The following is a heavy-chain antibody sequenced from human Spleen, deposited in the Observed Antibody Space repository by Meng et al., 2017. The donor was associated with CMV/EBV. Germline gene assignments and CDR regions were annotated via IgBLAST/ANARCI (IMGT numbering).Heavy chain of an antibody. J-gene: IGHJ4*02. CDR1: GFTFSDFY. CDR2: ISSSSSTK. CDR3: ARIRFLQWLSDFDY. V-gene: IGHV3-11*04. Sequence: ASGFTFSDFYMSWIRQAPGKGLEWVSYISSSSSTKYYTDSVKGRVTISRDNAKNSLYLQMDSLRAEDTAVYFCARIRFLQWLSDFDYWGQGTLVTVSS. D-gene: IGHD3-3*01.